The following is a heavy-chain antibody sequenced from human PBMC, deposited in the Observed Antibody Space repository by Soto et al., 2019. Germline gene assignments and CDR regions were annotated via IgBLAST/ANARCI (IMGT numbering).Heavy chain of an antibody. V-gene: IGHV3-30-3*01. Sequence: LRLSCAASGFTFSSYAMHWVRQAPGKGLEWVAVTSYDGSNKYYADSVKGRFTISRDNSKNTLYLQMNSLRAEDTAVYYCARGKIIGRDIVVVPAAMAGYGMDVWGQGTTVTVSS. J-gene: IGHJ6*02. CDR1: GFTFSSYA. CDR3: ARGKIIGRDIVVVPAAMAGYGMDV. D-gene: IGHD2-2*01. CDR2: TSYDGSNK.